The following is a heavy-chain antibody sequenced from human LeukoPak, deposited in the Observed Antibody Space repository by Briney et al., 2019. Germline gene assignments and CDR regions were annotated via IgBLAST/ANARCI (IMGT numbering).Heavy chain of an antibody. CDR1: GGSISSSSYY. D-gene: IGHD1-26*01. CDR2: INHSGST. J-gene: IGHJ3*02. Sequence: SETLSLTCTVSGGSISSSSYYWSWIRQPPGKGLEWIGEINHSGSTNYNPSLKSRVTISVDTSKNQFSLKLSSVTAADTAVYYCARASRGGADIWGQGTMVTVSS. CDR3: ARASRGGADI. V-gene: IGHV4-39*07.